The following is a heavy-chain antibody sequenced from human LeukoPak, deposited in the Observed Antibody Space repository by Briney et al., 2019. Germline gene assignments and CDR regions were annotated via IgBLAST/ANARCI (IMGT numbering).Heavy chain of an antibody. CDR1: GGSFSGYY. J-gene: IGHJ4*02. D-gene: IGHD1-26*01. CDR2: MSHSGST. V-gene: IGHV4-34*01. CDR3: AREEALGSGSFDY. Sequence: SETLSLTCAVYGGSFSGYYWSWIRQPRGKGLEWIVEMSHSGSTNYNPSLKSRVTISVDTSKNQFSLKLSSVPAADTAVYYCAREEALGSGSFDYWGQGTLVTVSS.